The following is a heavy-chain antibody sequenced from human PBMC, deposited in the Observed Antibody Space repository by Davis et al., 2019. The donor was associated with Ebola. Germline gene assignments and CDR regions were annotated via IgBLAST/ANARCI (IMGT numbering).Heavy chain of an antibody. J-gene: IGHJ6*04. CDR3: ARDRYSSAGMDV. CDR2: IKRDGSEI. Sequence: PGGSLRLSCAASGFTFSSYWMSWVRQAPGKGLEWVAVIKRDGSEIYYVDSVKGRFTISRDNAKNSQYLQMNSLRAEDTAVYYCARDRYSSAGMDVWGKGTTVTVSS. V-gene: IGHV3-7*03. CDR1: GFTFSSYW. D-gene: IGHD6-19*01.